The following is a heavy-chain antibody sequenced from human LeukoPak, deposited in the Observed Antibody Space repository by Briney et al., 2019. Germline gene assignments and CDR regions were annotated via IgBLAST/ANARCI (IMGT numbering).Heavy chain of an antibody. CDR1: GGSFSGYY. V-gene: IGHV4-34*01. D-gene: IGHD3-9*01. J-gene: IGHJ6*02. Sequence: PSETLSLTCAVYGGSFSGYYWSWIRQPPGKGLEWIGEINHSGSTNHNPSLKSRVTISVDTSKNQFSLKLSSVTAADTAVYYCARGGIRYFDWLPTRYYYYGMDVWGQGTTVTVSS. CDR3: ARGGIRYFDWLPTRYYYYGMDV. CDR2: INHSGST.